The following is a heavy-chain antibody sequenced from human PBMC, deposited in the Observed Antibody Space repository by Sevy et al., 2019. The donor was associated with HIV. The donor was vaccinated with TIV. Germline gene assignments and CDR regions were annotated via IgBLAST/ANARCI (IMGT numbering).Heavy chain of an antibody. D-gene: IGHD2-2*01. V-gene: IGHV3-7*03. J-gene: IGHJ6*02. CDR3: ARDCNSNTCLWGLDV. Sequence: GSLRLSCAASGFVFSDYWMSWVRQAPGKGLEWVANIKVDGSEKYYVDSVKGRFTISRDNAKNSLYLQMNSLRAEDTAVYYCARDCNSNTCLWGLDVWGQGTTVTVSS. CDR2: IKVDGSEK. CDR1: GFVFSDYW.